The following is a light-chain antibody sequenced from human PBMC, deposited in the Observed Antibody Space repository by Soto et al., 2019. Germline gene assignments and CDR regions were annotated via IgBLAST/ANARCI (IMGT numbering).Light chain of an antibody. Sequence: QSVLTQPASVSGSPGQSITISCTGTSSDVGGYNYVSWYQQHPGKAPKLMIYDVSNRPPGVSNRFSGSKSGNTASLTISGLQAEDEADYYCSSYTSSSTLFGTGTKLTVL. CDR1: SSDVGGYNY. J-gene: IGLJ1*01. CDR3: SSYTSSSTL. V-gene: IGLV2-14*01. CDR2: DVS.